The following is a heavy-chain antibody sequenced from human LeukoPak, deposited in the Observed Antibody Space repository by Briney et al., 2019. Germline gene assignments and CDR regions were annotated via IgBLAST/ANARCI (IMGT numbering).Heavy chain of an antibody. CDR1: GFAFNTYA. J-gene: IGHJ4*02. D-gene: IGHD3-10*01. CDR3: AREIFGSGSHPDF. V-gene: IGHV3-33*01. CDR2: IWHDGSHK. Sequence: GRSLRLSCAASGFAFNTYAMHWVRQAPGQGLEWVALIWHDGSHKFYSNSVRGQFTISRDISKNTVSLQMNNLRPEDTAVYYCAREIFGSGSHPDFWGQGTLVTVSS.